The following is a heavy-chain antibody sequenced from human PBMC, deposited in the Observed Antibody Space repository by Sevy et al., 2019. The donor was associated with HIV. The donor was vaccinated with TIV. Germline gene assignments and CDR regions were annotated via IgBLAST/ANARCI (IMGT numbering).Heavy chain of an antibody. V-gene: IGHV3-15*01. CDR2: IKSKTDGGTT. D-gene: IGHD6-19*01. Sequence: GGSLRLSCAASGFTFSNAWMSWVRQAPGKGLEWVGRIKSKTDGGTTDYAAPVKGRFTISRDDSKNTLYLQMNSLKTEDTAVYYCTTDLGQWLVCPLGYWGQGTLVTVSS. J-gene: IGHJ4*02. CDR1: GFTFSNAW. CDR3: TTDLGQWLVCPLGY.